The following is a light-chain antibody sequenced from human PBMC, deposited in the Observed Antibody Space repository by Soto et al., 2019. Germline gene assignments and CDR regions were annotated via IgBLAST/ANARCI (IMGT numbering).Light chain of an antibody. Sequence: QSVLTQPLSASASPGHRVTISCSGGSSNIGSNTVAWYQHLPGTAPPRLIFTAGQRPSGVPGRFSGSKSGTSASLAISGLQSEDEGDYYCSAWDNSLNGYVFGTGTNVTVL. CDR3: SAWDNSLNGYV. CDR2: TAG. CDR1: SSNIGSNT. V-gene: IGLV1-44*01. J-gene: IGLJ1*01.